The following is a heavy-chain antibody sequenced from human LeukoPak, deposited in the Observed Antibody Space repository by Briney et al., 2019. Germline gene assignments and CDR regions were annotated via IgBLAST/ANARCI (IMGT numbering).Heavy chain of an antibody. CDR2: INYYGKT. D-gene: IGHD3-16*01. J-gene: IGHJ4*02. CDR1: GNSISSSSYY. Sequence: SETLSLTCTVSGNSISSSSYYWVWIRQPPGKGLEWIGSINYYGKTYYNPSVKSRVTISVDTSKNQFSLMVRSVTTADTAVYYCGRSAGFVHFDHWGQGTLVTVTS. V-gene: IGHV4-39*07. CDR3: GRSAGFVHFDH.